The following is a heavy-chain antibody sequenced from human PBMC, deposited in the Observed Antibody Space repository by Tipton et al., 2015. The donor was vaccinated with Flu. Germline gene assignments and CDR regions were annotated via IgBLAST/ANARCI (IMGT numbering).Heavy chain of an antibody. CDR1: GFTVSSYS. D-gene: IGHD3-10*01. V-gene: IGHV3-21*04. J-gene: IGHJ4*02. Sequence: SLRLSCAASGFTVSSYSMNWVRQAPGKGLEWVSSISSSSSYIYYADSVKGRFTISRDNAKNSLYLQMNSLRAEDTAVYYCARPLGVMVRGVIPSWGQGTLVTVSS. CDR2: ISSSSSYI. CDR3: ARPLGVMVRGVIPS.